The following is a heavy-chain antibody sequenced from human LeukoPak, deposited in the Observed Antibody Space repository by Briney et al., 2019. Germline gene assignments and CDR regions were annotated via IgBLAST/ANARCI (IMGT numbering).Heavy chain of an antibody. CDR2: ISSSGSTI. CDR1: GFTFSSFE. J-gene: IGHJ4*02. CDR3: SRDRSAYSGYDLLDY. Sequence: GGSLRLSCAASGFTFSSFEMNWVRQAPGKGLEWVSYISSSGSTISYADSVKGRFTISRDNAKNSLYLQMNSLRAEDTVVYYCSRDRSAYSGYDLLDYWGQGTLVTVSS. V-gene: IGHV3-48*03. D-gene: IGHD5-12*01.